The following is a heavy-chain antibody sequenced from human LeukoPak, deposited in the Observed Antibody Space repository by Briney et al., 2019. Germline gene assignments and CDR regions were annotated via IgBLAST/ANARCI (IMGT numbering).Heavy chain of an antibody. CDR2: IWYDGSNK. CDR3: ARDGGATGDLDY. D-gene: IGHD4-17*01. J-gene: IGHJ4*02. Sequence: PGGSLRLSCPASGFTFSNYGMHWVRQAPGKGLEWMTIIWYDGSNKYYADSVKGRFTISRDNSKNTLYLQMNSLRAEDTAVYYCARDGGATGDLDYWGQGTLVTVSS. CDR1: GFTFSNYG. V-gene: IGHV3-33*01.